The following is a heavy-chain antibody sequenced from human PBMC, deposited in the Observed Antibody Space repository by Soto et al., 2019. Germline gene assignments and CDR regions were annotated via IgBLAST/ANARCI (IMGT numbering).Heavy chain of an antibody. CDR2: ISSSSSTI. CDR3: ARLTRYYYDSSGYSYYYYGMDA. CDR1: GFTFSSHS. D-gene: IGHD3-22*01. J-gene: IGHJ6*02. Sequence: HPGGSLRLSCAASGFTFSSHSMNWVRQAPGKGLEWVSYISSSSSTIYYADSVKGRFTISRDNAKNSLYLQMNSLRDEDTAVYYCARLTRYYYDSSGYSYYYYGMDAWGQGTTVTVSS. V-gene: IGHV3-48*02.